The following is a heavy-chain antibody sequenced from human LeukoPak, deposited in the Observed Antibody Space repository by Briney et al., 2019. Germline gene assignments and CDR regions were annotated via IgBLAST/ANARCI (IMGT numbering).Heavy chain of an antibody. Sequence: SETLSLTCTVSGYSISSGYYWGWIRQPPGKGLEWIGSIYHSGSTYYNPSLKSRVTISVDTSKNQFSLKLSFVTAADTAVYYCARTQKGLGGRRAFDIWGQGTMVTVSS. CDR3: ARTQKGLGGRRAFDI. D-gene: IGHD3-16*01. J-gene: IGHJ3*02. CDR1: GYSISSGYY. V-gene: IGHV4-38-2*02. CDR2: IYHSGST.